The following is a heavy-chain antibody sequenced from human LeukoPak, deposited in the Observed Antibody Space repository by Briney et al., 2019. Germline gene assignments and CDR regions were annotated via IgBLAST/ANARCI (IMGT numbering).Heavy chain of an antibody. D-gene: IGHD6-19*01. CDR1: GYTFTGHY. Sequence: ASVKVSCKASGYTFTGHYMHWVRRAPGQGLEWMGHINPNSGGTTSAQKFQGRVTLTRDTSISTAYMELSSLRSDDTAVYYCARGGSLAVSETPFDYWGQGVPVTVSS. J-gene: IGHJ4*02. V-gene: IGHV1-2*06. CDR2: INPNSGGT. CDR3: ARGGSLAVSETPFDY.